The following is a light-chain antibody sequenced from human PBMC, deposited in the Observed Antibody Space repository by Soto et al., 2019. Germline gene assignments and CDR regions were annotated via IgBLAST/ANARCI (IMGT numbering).Light chain of an antibody. CDR3: SSYAGRYTWV. Sequence: QSALTQPRSVSGSPGQSVTISCTGTSSDVGGYKYVSWYQQHPGKAPKLMIYDGDKWPPGVPDRFSGSKSGNTASLTISGLQAEDEADYYCSSYAGRYTWVFGGGTKLTVL. V-gene: IGLV2-11*01. CDR1: SSDVGGYKY. CDR2: DGD. J-gene: IGLJ3*02.